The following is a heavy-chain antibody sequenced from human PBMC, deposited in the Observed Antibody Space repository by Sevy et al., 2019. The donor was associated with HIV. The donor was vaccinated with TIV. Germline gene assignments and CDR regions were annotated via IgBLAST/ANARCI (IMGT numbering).Heavy chain of an antibody. CDR3: AASLGDDYNYYFDY. CDR1: GFTFRSYE. J-gene: IGHJ4*01. D-gene: IGHD4-4*01. Sequence: GGSLRLSCAASGFTFRSYEFNWVRQAPGKGLQWISHISTGGAGGATIFYADSVKGRFTISRDNAKNSVFLQMISLGAEDAAVYFCAASLGDDYNYYFDYWGHGTLVTVSS. CDR2: ISTGGAGGATI. V-gene: IGHV3-48*03.